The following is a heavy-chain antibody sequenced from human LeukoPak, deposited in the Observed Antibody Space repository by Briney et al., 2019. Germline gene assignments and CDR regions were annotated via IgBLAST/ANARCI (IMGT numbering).Heavy chain of an antibody. CDR3: ARAPPRRWFGELFHIDY. Sequence: SETLSLTCTVSGGSISSGGYYWSWIRQHPGKGLEWIGYIYYSGSTYYTPSLKSRVTISVDTSKNQFSLKLSSVTAADTAVYYCARAPPRRWFGELFHIDYWGQGTLVTVSS. CDR1: GGSISSGGYY. CDR2: IYYSGST. J-gene: IGHJ4*02. V-gene: IGHV4-31*03. D-gene: IGHD3-10*01.